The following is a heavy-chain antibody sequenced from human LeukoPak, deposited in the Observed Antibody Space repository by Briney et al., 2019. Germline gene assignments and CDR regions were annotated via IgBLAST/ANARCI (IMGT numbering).Heavy chain of an antibody. V-gene: IGHV4-59*08. CDR3: ARHLVGGWSDY. CDR2: IYYSGST. Sequence: SETLSLTCAVYGGSFSGYYWSWIRQPPGKGLEWIGYIYYSGSTNYNPSLKSRVTISVDTSKNQFSLKLSSVTAADTAVYYCARHLVGGWSDYWGQGTLVTVSS. CDR1: GGSFSGYY. D-gene: IGHD6-19*01. J-gene: IGHJ4*02.